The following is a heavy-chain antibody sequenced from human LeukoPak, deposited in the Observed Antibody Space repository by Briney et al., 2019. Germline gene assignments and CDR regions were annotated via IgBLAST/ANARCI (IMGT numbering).Heavy chain of an antibody. D-gene: IGHD6-13*01. V-gene: IGHV1-18*01. CDR1: GYTFTSYG. Sequence: ASVKVSCKASGYTFTSYGISWVRQAPGQGLEWMGWISAYNGNTNYAQKLQDRVTLTRNTSISTAYMELSSLRSEDTAVYYCARGIPADYWGQGTLVTVSS. CDR2: ISAYNGNT. CDR3: ARGIPADY. J-gene: IGHJ4*02.